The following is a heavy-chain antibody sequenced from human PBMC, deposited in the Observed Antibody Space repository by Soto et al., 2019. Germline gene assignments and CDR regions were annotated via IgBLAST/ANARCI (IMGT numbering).Heavy chain of an antibody. D-gene: IGHD2-21*02. CDR3: ARGGNSPNNFDY. V-gene: IGHV4-30-2*01. J-gene: IGHJ4*02. Sequence: SETLSLTCAVSGGSISSGGYSWSWIRQPPGKGLEWIGYIYHSGGTYYNPSLKSRVTISVDRSKNQFSLKLSSVTAADTAVYYCARGGNSPNNFDYWGQGTLVTVSS. CDR1: GGSISSGGYS. CDR2: IYHSGGT.